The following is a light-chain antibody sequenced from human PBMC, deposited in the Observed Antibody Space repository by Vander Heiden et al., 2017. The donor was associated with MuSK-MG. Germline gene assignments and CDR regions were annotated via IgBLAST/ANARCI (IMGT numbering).Light chain of an antibody. CDR1: QRLLQSNGYIY. Sequence: DIVMTQSLLSLPVSPGEPASISCRSSQRLLQSNGYIYLDWYLLKPGQSPQLLISLGSNRASGVPDRFSGSGSGTDFTLKISRVEAEDVGVYYCMQALQSPRTFGQGTKLEIK. CDR2: LGS. CDR3: MQALQSPRT. V-gene: IGKV2-28*01. J-gene: IGKJ2*01.